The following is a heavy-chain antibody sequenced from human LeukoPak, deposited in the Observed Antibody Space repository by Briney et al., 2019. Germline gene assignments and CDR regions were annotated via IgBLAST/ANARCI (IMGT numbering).Heavy chain of an antibody. CDR2: ISYSGNT. J-gene: IGHJ4*02. D-gene: IGHD5-18*01. Sequence: PSETLSLTCTVSGDSINNYYWSWVRQPPGRKLEWIGYISYSGNTNNTPFFKSRVTISIGTSENRFSLKLTSVTAADTAVYYCARGRYSDSYGPYYFDCWAQGTLVTVSS. CDR1: GDSINNYY. V-gene: IGHV4-59*13. CDR3: ARGRYSDSYGPYYFDC.